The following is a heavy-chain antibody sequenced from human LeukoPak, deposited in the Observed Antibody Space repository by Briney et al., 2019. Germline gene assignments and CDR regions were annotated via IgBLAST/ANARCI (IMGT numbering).Heavy chain of an antibody. Sequence: GGSLKLSCAASGFTFSGSAMHWVRQASGKGLEWVGRIRSKANSYATAYVASVKGRFTISRDDSKNTAYLQMNSLKTEDTAVYYCTMSSRMVRGVIGYYYGMDVWGKGTTVTVSS. CDR3: TMSSRMVRGVIGYYYGMDV. D-gene: IGHD3-10*01. V-gene: IGHV3-73*01. J-gene: IGHJ6*04. CDR1: GFTFSGSA. CDR2: IRSKANSYAT.